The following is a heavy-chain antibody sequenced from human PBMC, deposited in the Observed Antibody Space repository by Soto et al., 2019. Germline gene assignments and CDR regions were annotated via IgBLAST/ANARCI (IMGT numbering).Heavy chain of an antibody. D-gene: IGHD2-15*01. J-gene: IGHJ3*02. Sequence: QVQLVQSGAEVKKPGASVKVSCKASGYTFTSYDINWVRQATGQGLEWMGWMNPNSGNTGYAQKFQGRVTMTSNTSISTAYMELSSLRSEDTAVYYCARSTGCSGGSCHDAFDIWGQGTMVTVSS. V-gene: IGHV1-8*01. CDR2: MNPNSGNT. CDR1: GYTFTSYD. CDR3: ARSTGCSGGSCHDAFDI.